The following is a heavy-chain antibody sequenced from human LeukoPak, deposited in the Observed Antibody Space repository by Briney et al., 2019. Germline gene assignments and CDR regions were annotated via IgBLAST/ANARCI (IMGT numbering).Heavy chain of an antibody. CDR3: ARDGRLYDSSGYYYRDAFDI. Sequence: SETLSLTCTVSGGSISSYYWSWIRQPPGKGLEWIGYIYYSGSTNYNPSLKSRVTISVDTSKNQFSLKLSSVTAADTAVYYCARDGRLYDSSGYYYRDAFDIWGQGTMVTVSS. J-gene: IGHJ3*02. D-gene: IGHD3-22*01. CDR1: GGSISSYY. CDR2: IYYSGST. V-gene: IGHV4-59*01.